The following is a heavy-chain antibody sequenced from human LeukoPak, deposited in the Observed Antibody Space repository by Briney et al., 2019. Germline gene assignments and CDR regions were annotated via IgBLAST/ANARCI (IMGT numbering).Heavy chain of an antibody. Sequence: SETLSLTCTVSGGSISSGGYYWSWIRQHPGKGLEWIGYIYYSGSTYYNPSLKSRVTISVDTSKNQFSLKLSSVTAADTAVYCCARRGYSSGWYVWLDYWGQGTLVTVSS. CDR1: GGSISSGGYY. CDR3: ARRGYSSGWYVWLDY. J-gene: IGHJ4*02. CDR2: IYYSGST. D-gene: IGHD6-19*01. V-gene: IGHV4-31*03.